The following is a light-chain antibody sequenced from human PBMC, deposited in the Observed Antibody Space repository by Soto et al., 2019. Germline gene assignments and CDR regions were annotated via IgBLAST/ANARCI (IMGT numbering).Light chain of an antibody. CDR3: GTWDNSLRAGV. CDR2: DND. CDR1: SSNIGTNF. J-gene: IGLJ3*02. V-gene: IGLV1-51*01. Sequence: QSVLTQPPSVSAAPGQNITISCSGSSSNIGTNFVSWYHQLPRAAPKLLIYDNDKRPSGIPDRFSGSKSGTSATLGITGLQTGDEADYYCGTWDNSLRAGVFGGGTKLTVL.